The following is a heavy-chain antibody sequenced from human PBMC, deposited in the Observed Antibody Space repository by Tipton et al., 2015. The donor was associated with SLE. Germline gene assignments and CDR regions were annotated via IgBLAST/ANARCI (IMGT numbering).Heavy chain of an antibody. CDR2: INHLGNT. CDR3: ASEPNYYDSAYFDY. J-gene: IGHJ4*02. Sequence: TLSLTCAVYGGSFSNYYWNWIRQPPGKGLEWIGEINHLGNTNESPSLKSRVTISVDTSKNQFSLKLSSVTAADTAVYYCASEPNYYDSAYFDYWSQGIMVTVSS. D-gene: IGHD3-22*01. V-gene: IGHV4-34*01. CDR1: GGSFSNYY.